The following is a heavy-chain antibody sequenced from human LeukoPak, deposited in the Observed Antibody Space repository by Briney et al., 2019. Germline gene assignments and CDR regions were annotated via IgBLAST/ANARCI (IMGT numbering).Heavy chain of an antibody. CDR1: GITFSSYS. CDR3: ARGGLSIMGY. Sequence: GGSLRLSCGASGITFSSYSMNWVRQAPGKGLEWVSYISSSGSTKYYADSVKGRFTISRDNARNSLYLQMNSLRAEDTAVYFCARGGLSIMGYWGQGTLVTVS. CDR2: ISSSGSTK. V-gene: IGHV3-48*01. J-gene: IGHJ4*02. D-gene: IGHD2/OR15-2a*01.